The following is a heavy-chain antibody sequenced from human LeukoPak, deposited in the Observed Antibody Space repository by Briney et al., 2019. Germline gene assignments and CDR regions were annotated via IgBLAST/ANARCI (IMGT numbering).Heavy chain of an antibody. CDR2: MSPNSGDT. J-gene: IGHJ4*02. CDR3: VRTPPNWGFDY. V-gene: IGHV1-8*01. CDR1: GYTFTTHD. Sequence: ASVKVSCRASGYTFTTHDINWVRQATGQGLEWLGWMSPNSGDTGYAQKFQGRVTMASDSSISTAYMELSSLRSEDTAIYYCVRTPPNWGFDYWGQGTLVTVSS. D-gene: IGHD7-27*01.